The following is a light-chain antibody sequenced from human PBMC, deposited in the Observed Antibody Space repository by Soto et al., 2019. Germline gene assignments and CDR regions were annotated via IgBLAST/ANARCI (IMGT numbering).Light chain of an antibody. Sequence: EMVLTQSPATLSLSPGERATLSCRASQRVSSYLPWYEPKPGQAPRLLIYDASNRATGIPARFSGSGSGTDFTLTISSLEPEDFAVYYCQQRSNFGQGTRL. CDR2: DAS. J-gene: IGKJ5*01. CDR3: QQRSN. CDR1: QRVSSY. V-gene: IGKV3-11*01.